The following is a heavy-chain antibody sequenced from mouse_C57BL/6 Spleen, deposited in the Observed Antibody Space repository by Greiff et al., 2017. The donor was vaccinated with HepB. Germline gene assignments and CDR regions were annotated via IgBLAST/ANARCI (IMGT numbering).Heavy chain of an antibody. V-gene: IGHV1-74*01. D-gene: IGHD1-1*01. CDR2: IHPSDSDT. Sequence: VKLQQPGAELVKPGASVKVSCKASGYTFTSYWMHWVKQRPGQGLEWIGRIHPSDSDTNYNQKFKGKATLTVDKSSSTAYMQLSSLTSEDSAVYYCASYYGSSYGYAMDYWGQGTSVTVSS. CDR1: GYTFTSYW. CDR3: ASYYGSSYGYAMDY. J-gene: IGHJ4*01.